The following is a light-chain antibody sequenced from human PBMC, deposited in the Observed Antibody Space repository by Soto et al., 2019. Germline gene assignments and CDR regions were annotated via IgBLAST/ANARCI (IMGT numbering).Light chain of an antibody. CDR1: QSVSSSY. J-gene: IGKJ1*01. V-gene: IGKV3-20*01. CDR3: QQYETFSGT. CDR2: GAS. Sequence: EIVLTHSPGTLSLSPCERATLSFSASQSVSSSYLAWYQQKPGQAPRLLIYGASSRATGIPDRFSGSGSGTDFTLTISRLEPDDFATYYCQQYETFSGTFGPGTKVDIK.